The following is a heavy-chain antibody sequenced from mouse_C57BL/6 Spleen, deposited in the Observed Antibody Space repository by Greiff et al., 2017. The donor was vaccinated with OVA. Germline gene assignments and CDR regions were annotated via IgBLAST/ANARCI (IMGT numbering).Heavy chain of an antibody. V-gene: IGHV5-17*01. CDR3: ARDGYSLWYFDV. J-gene: IGHJ1*03. Sequence: EVQLVESGGGLVKPGGSLKLSCAASGFTFSDYGMHWVRQAPEKGLEWVAYISSGSSTIYYADTVKGRFTISRDKAKNTLFLQMTSLRSEDTARYYCARDGYSLWYFDVWGTGTTVTVSS. CDR2: ISSGSSTI. CDR1: GFTFSDYG. D-gene: IGHD2-3*01.